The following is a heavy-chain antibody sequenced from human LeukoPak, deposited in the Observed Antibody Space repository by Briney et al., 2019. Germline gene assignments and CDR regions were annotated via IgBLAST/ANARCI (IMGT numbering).Heavy chain of an antibody. CDR1: GGSISSGSYY. D-gene: IGHD3-22*01. Sequence: SETLSLTCTVSGGSISSGSYYWSWIRQPPGKGLEWIGYIYYSGSTNYNPSLKSRVTISVDTSKNQFFLKLSSVTAADTAVYYCARDIGGVVVNGAFDIWGQGTMVTVSS. J-gene: IGHJ3*02. V-gene: IGHV4-61*01. CDR3: ARDIGGVVVNGAFDI. CDR2: IYYSGST.